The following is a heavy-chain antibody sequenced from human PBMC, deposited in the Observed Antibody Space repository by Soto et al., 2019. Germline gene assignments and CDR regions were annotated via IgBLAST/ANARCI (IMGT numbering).Heavy chain of an antibody. J-gene: IGHJ6*02. V-gene: IGHV1-69*01. CDR1: GGTFSSYA. Sequence: QVQLVQSGAEVKKPGSSVKVSCKASGGTFSSYAISWVRQAPGQGLEWMGGIIPIFGTANYAQKFQGRVTITADESTSTAYMELSSLRYEDTAVYYCARGVAKRGYCSGGSCYHYYYYGMDVWGQGTTVTVSS. CDR3: ARGVAKRGYCSGGSCYHYYYYGMDV. CDR2: IIPIFGTA. D-gene: IGHD2-15*01.